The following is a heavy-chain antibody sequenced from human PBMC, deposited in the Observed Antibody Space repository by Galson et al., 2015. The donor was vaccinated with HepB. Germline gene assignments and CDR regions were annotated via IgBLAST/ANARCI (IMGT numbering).Heavy chain of an antibody. D-gene: IGHD3-22*01. CDR2: ISYDGSNK. V-gene: IGHV3-30*04. CDR1: GFTFSSYA. CDR3: ARENYYDSSDLGGYGMDV. J-gene: IGHJ6*02. Sequence: SLRLSCAASGFTFSSYAMHWVRQAPGKGLEWVAVISYDGSNKYYADSVKGRFTISRDNSKNTLYLQMNSLRAEDTAVYYCARENYYDSSDLGGYGMDVWGQGTTVTVSS.